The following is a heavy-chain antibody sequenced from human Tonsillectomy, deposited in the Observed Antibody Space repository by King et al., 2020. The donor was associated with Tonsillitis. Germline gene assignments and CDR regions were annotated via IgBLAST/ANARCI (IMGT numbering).Heavy chain of an antibody. D-gene: IGHD3-22*01. CDR3: ARSDYYDSSGYSYYYYYMDV. Sequence: QLQESGPGLVKPSQTLSLTCTVSGGSISSGGYYWSWIRQHPGKGLEWIGYIYYSGITYYNPSLKSRVTISADTSKNQFSLKLSSVTAADTAVYYCARSDYYDSSGYSYYYYYMDVWGKGTTVTVSS. J-gene: IGHJ6*03. CDR1: GGSISSGGYY. V-gene: IGHV4-31*03. CDR2: IYYSGIT.